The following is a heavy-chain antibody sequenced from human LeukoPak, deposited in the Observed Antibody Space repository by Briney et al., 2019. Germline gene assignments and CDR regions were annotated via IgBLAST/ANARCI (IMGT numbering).Heavy chain of an antibody. Sequence: GGSLRLSCAASGFTFSSYAMHWVRQAPGKGLEWVAVISYDGSNKYYADSVKGRFTISRDNSKNTLYLQMNSLRAGDTAVYYCARGGVQEGGAFDIWGQGTMVTVSS. V-gene: IGHV3-30-3*01. CDR3: ARGGVQEGGAFDI. J-gene: IGHJ3*02. CDR1: GFTFSSYA. D-gene: IGHD2-8*01. CDR2: ISYDGSNK.